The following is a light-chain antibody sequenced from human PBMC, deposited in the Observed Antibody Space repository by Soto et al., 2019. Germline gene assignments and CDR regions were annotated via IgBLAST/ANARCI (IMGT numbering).Light chain of an antibody. CDR2: GAS. CDR3: QQYHNWPPYT. Sequence: EIVMTQSPATLSVSPGERATLSCRASQSVSSNLAWYQQQPGQAPRLLIYGASTRATGIPARFSGSGSGTEFTLTISSRQSEDVAVYYCQQYHNWPPYTFGQGTKLEIK. V-gene: IGKV3-15*01. J-gene: IGKJ2*01. CDR1: QSVSSN.